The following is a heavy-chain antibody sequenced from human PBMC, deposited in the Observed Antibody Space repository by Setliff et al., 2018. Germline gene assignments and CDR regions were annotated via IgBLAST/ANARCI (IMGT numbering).Heavy chain of an antibody. J-gene: IGHJ4*02. Sequence: ASVKVSCKASGYTFTSYGISWVRQAPGQGLEWMGRINPNSAGTNYAQKFQGRVTMTRNTSISTAYMELSSLRSEDTAVYYCARRVGSVGIQLPDYWGQGTLVTVSS. V-gene: IGHV1-8*02. CDR1: GYTFTSYG. CDR2: INPNSAGT. D-gene: IGHD5-18*01. CDR3: ARRVGSVGIQLPDY.